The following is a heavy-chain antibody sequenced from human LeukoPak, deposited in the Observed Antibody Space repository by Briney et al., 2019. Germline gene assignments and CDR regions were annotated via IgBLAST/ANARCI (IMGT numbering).Heavy chain of an antibody. D-gene: IGHD3-22*01. CDR1: GFTFSSYG. CDR2: IWYDGSNK. J-gene: IGHJ4*02. V-gene: IGHV3-33*06. CDR3: AKDPGTYNYDSSYYTG. Sequence: GGSLRLSCAASGFTFSSYGMHWVRQAPGKGLEWVAVIWYDGSNKYYADSVKGRFTISRDNSKNTLYLQMNSLRAEDTAAYYCAKDPGTYNYDSSYYTGWGQGTLVTVSS.